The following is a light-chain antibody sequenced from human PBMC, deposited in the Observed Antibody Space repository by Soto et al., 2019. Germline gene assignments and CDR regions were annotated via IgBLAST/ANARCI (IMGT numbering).Light chain of an antibody. V-gene: IGKV3D-15*01. J-gene: IGKJ1*01. CDR2: GAS. CDR1: QSVSSD. CDR3: QQYSNWRT. Sequence: EIVMTQSPATLSVSPGERATLSCRASQSVSSDLAWYQQKPSQAPRLLIYGASNRAPGIPARFSGSGSGTEFALTISSLQSEDFAVYYCQQYSNWRTFGQGTNVDIK.